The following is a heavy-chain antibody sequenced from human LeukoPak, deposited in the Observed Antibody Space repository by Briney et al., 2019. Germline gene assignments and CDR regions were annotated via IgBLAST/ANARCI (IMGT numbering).Heavy chain of an antibody. D-gene: IGHD3-10*01. CDR2: ISSNGGST. V-gene: IGHV3-64*01. CDR1: GFTFSSYA. J-gene: IGHJ6*03. CDR3: ARDGVGAHYYGSGSYYLDYYYYMDV. Sequence: GGSLRLSCAASGFTFSSYAMHWVRQAPGKGLEYVSAISSNGGSTYYANSVKGRFTISRDNSKNTLYLQMGSLRAEDMAVYYCARDGVGAHYYGSGSYYLDYYYYMDVWGKGTTVTISS.